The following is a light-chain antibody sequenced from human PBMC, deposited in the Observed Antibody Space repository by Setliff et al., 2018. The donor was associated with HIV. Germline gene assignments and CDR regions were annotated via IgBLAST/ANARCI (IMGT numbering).Light chain of an antibody. J-gene: IGLJ1*01. V-gene: IGLV1-40*01. Sequence: SALAQPPSVSGAPGQRVTISCTGSSSNLGAGYDVHWYQQPPGTAPKLLIYGSNNRPSGVPDRFSGSKSGTSASLAITGLQAEDEGDYYCCSYTGSGYVFGTGTKVTVL. CDR3: CSYTGSGYV. CDR1: SSNLGAGYD. CDR2: GSN.